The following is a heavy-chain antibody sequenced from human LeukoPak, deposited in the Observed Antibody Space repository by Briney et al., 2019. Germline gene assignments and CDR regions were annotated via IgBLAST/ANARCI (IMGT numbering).Heavy chain of an antibody. Sequence: PSQTLSLTCAVSGYSISSGYYWGWIRQPPGKGLEWIGSIYHSGSTYYNPSLKSRVTISVDTSKNQFSLKLSSVTAADTAVYYCARLPPEKPYDSSSYPDYWGQGTLVTVSS. CDR3: ARLPPEKPYDSSSYPDY. D-gene: IGHD3-22*01. CDR2: IYHSGST. J-gene: IGHJ4*02. CDR1: GYSISSGYY. V-gene: IGHV4-38-2*01.